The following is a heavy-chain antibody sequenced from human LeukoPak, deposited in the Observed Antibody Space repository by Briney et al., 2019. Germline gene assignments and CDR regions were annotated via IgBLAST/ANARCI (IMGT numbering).Heavy chain of an antibody. CDR3: VSDSSGNHYTFDT. Sequence: PSETLSLTCTVSDGSISTSGYYWGWVRQAPGKGLEWIGSLFQSGNTYYNPSLKNRVTISGDTSKNQFSLKVRSVTATDTAVYYCVSDSSGNHYTFDTWGQGTLVTVSS. CDR2: LFQSGNT. CDR1: DGSISTSGYY. D-gene: IGHD3-22*01. J-gene: IGHJ5*02. V-gene: IGHV4-39*01.